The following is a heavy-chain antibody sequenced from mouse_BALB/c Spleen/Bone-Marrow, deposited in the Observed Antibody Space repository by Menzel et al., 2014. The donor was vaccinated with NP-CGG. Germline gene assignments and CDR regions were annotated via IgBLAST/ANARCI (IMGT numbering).Heavy chain of an antibody. J-gene: IGHJ1*01. CDR3: ARLAKTWYFDV. CDR2: IWGDGST. CDR1: GFSLTSYG. V-gene: IGHV2-3*01. D-gene: IGHD2-10*02. Sequence: VQLVESGPGLVAPSQSLSITCTVSGFSLTSYGVSWVRQPPGKGLECLGVIWGDGSTNYHSALISRLSISKDNSKSQVFIKLNSLQTDDTTTYYCARLAKTWYFDVWGAGTTVTVSS.